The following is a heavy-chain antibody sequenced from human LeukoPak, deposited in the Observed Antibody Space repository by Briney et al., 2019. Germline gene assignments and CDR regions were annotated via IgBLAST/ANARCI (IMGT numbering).Heavy chain of an antibody. CDR2: ISGSGGST. J-gene: IGHJ6*02. CDR3: AKGVVPAAFRVPMDV. Sequence: GGSLRLSCAASGFTFSSYAMNWVRQAPGKGLEWVSAISGSGGSTYYADSVRGRFTISRDNSKNTLYLQMNSLRAEDTAVYYCAKGVVPAAFRVPMDVWGQGTTVTVSS. CDR1: GFTFSSYA. V-gene: IGHV3-23*01. D-gene: IGHD2-2*01.